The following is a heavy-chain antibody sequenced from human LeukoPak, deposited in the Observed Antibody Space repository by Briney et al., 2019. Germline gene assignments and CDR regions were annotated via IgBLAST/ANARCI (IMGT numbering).Heavy chain of an antibody. CDR2: ISGSGGST. CDR3: ANGQGDYYGSAHAFDY. V-gene: IGHV3-23*01. CDR1: GFTFSSYA. Sequence: PGGSLRLSCAASGFTFSSYAMSWVRQAPGKGLEWVSAISGSGGSTYYADSVKGRFTISRDNSKNTLYLQMNSLRAEDTAVYYCANGQGDYYGSAHAFDYWGQGTLVTVSS. D-gene: IGHD3-10*01. J-gene: IGHJ4*02.